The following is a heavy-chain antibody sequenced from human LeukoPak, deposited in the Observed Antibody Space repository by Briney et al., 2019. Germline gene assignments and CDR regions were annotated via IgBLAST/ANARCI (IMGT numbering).Heavy chain of an antibody. CDR1: GGSISNSSFY. D-gene: IGHD3-10*01. CDR3: ARLFLRFGEFSFDY. Sequence: SETLSLTCTVSGGSISNSSFYWGWIRQPPGKGLERIGNIYYRGSTYYNSSLKSRVSISVDTSKNYFSLKVSSVTAADTAVYYCARLFLRFGEFSFDYWGQGTLVTVSS. V-gene: IGHV4-39*02. J-gene: IGHJ4*02. CDR2: IYYRGST.